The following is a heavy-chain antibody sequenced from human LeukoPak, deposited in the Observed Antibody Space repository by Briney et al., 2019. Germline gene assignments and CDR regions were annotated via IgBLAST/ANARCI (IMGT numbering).Heavy chain of an antibody. CDR1: GFTFDDYA. CDR2: ISWNSGNR. D-gene: IGHD3/OR15-3a*01. V-gene: IGHV3-9*03. CDR3: AREKDWNFDY. J-gene: IGHJ4*02. Sequence: GGSLRLSCAASGFTFDDYAMHWVRQAPGKGLEWVSGISWNSGNRGYADSVKGRFTISRDNAENSLYLQMNSLSAEDMALYYCAREKDWNFDYWGQGTLVTVSS.